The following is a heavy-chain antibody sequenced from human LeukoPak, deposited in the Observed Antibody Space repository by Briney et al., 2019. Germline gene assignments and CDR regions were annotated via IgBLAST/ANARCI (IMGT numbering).Heavy chain of an antibody. CDR3: ARAPYYDNGEDYFDY. CDR2: INPHIGGT. Sequence: ASVKVSCKASGYTFTGYYIHWVRQAPGQGLEWMGWINPHIGGTNYAQKFQGRVTVTWDTSISTVYMELSSLRSDDTAVYFCARAPYYDNGEDYFDYWGQGTLVTVSS. J-gene: IGHJ4*02. CDR1: GYTFTGYY. V-gene: IGHV1-2*02. D-gene: IGHD3-9*01.